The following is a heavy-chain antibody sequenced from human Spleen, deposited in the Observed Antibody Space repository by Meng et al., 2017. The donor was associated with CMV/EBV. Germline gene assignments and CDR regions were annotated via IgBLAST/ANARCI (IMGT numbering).Heavy chain of an antibody. CDR3: AKWGGPTMYYYYGMDV. Sequence: GGSLRLSCAASGFTFSSYAMSWVRQAPGKGLEWVSVIYSGGSSTYYADSVKGRFTISRVNSKNTLYLQMNSLRAEDTAVYYCAKWGGPTMYYYYGMDVWGQGTTVTVSS. D-gene: IGHD3-16*01. J-gene: IGHJ6*02. CDR1: GFTFSSYA. V-gene: IGHV3-23*03. CDR2: IYSGGSST.